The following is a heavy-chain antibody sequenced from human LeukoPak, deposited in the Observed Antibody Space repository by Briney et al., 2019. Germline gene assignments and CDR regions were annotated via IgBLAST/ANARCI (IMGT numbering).Heavy chain of an antibody. D-gene: IGHD4-17*01. CDR2: ISGDSGST. CDR1: GFTFDDYA. V-gene: IGHV3-43*02. J-gene: IGHJ6*03. CDR3: AKDILSDYGHYYYYMDV. Sequence: GGSLRLSCAASGFTFDDYAMHWVRQAPGKGLEWVSLISGDSGSTYYADSVKGRFTISRDNSKNSLYLQMNSLRTEDTALYYCAKDILSDYGHYYYYMDVWGKGTTVTVSS.